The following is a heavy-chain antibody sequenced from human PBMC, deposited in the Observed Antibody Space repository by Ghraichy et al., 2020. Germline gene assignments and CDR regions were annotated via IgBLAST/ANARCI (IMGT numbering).Heavy chain of an antibody. Sequence: GESLNISCTGSGYSFTTYWIGWVRQMPGKGLEWMGIFNVGDSDTRYSLSFQGQVTISADRSINTAYLQWSSLKASDTAVYFCARRSTADYYFDYWGQGTLVTVSS. V-gene: IGHV5-51*01. CDR3: ARRSTADYYFDY. CDR1: GYSFTTYW. D-gene: IGHD2-21*02. J-gene: IGHJ4*02. CDR2: FNVGDSDT.